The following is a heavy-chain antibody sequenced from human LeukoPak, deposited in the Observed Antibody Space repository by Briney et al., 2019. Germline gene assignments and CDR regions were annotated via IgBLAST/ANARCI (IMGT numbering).Heavy chain of an antibody. J-gene: IGHJ4*02. CDR2: IYYSGGT. D-gene: IGHD7-27*01. Sequence: SETLSLTCTVSGGSINYYYWMWIRQPPGKGLEWIGYIYYSGGTHYNPPLKSRVTMLVDTSKNQFSLKLTVVTAADTAVYYCARETPGAGHFDYWGQGSLVTVSS. CDR3: ARETPGAGHFDY. V-gene: IGHV4-59*01. CDR1: GGSINYYY.